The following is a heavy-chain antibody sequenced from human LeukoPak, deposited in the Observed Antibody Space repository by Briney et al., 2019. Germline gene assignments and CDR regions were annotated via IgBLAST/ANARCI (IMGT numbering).Heavy chain of an antibody. Sequence: GGSLRLSCAASGFTFSDYYMSWIRQAPGKGLEWIPYISSSSIYTNYADPVKGRFTISRDNAKNSLYLQMNSLRAEDTAVYYCARGSSRSAYDSSGYYSTLLVYWGQGTLVTVSS. CDR2: ISSSSIYT. CDR3: ARGSSRSAYDSSGYYSTLLVY. J-gene: IGHJ4*02. V-gene: IGHV3-11*05. D-gene: IGHD3-22*01. CDR1: GFTFSDYY.